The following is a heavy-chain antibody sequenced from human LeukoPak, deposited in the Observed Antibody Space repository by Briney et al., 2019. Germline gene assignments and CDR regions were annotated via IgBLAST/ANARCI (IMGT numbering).Heavy chain of an antibody. CDR1: GFTFSSYS. V-gene: IGHV3-30-3*01. J-gene: IGHJ4*02. CDR2: ISYDRNTE. CDR3: AREVVRWSAFDY. Sequence: GGSLRLSCAASGFTFSSYSMHWVRQAPGKGLEWLALISYDRNTEYYADSVRGRLTISRDNSKNALYLQMDSLRPDDTAVYYCAREVVRWSAFDYWGQGTRVTVSS. D-gene: IGHD2-15*01.